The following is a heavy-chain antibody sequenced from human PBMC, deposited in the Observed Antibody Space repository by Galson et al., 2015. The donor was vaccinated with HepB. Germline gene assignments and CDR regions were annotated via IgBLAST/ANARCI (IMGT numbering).Heavy chain of an antibody. CDR2: INPSGGST. V-gene: IGHV1-46*01. Sequence: SVKVSCKASGYTFTSYYMHWVRQAPGQGLEWMGIINPSGGSTSYAQKFQGRVTMTRDTSTSTVYMELSSLRSEDTAVYYCARERGLRLSWGALGYWGQGTLVTVSS. CDR3: ARERGLRLSWGALGY. J-gene: IGHJ4*02. CDR1: GYTFTSYY. D-gene: IGHD6-25*01.